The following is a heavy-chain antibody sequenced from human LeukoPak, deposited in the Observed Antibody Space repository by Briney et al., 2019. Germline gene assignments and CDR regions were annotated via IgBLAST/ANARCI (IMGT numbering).Heavy chain of an antibody. Sequence: ASVKVSCKASGYTFTAYYIHWVRQAPGQRLEWMGWVSPNNGGTNYAQKFQGRVTMTRDTSISTLYMDLNSPRSDDTAVYYCARSDVLYASQGEARYFNHWGQGTLVTVSS. V-gene: IGHV1-2*02. CDR2: VSPNNGGT. CDR1: GYTFTAYY. J-gene: IGHJ4*02. D-gene: IGHD3-16*01. CDR3: ARSDVLYASQGEARYFNH.